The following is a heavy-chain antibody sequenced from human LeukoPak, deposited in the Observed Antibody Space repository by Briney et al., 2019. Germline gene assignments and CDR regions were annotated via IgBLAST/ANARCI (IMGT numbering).Heavy chain of an antibody. V-gene: IGHV3-33*01. CDR1: GFTFSTYG. J-gene: IGHJ3*01. CDR2: IWHDGSIK. CDR3: ARAVGPFDF. Sequence: GSLRLSCAASGFTFSTYGMHWVRQAPGKGLEWVAVIWHDGSIKYYADSVKGRFTISRDNSKNTLYLQMNSLRAEDTAVYYCARAVGPFDFWGPGTIVIVSS.